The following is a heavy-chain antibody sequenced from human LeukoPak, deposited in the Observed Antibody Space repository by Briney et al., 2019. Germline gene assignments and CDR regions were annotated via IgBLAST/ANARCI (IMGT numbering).Heavy chain of an antibody. CDR3: AKDNEGGGYSGFDFGDLDY. J-gene: IGHJ4*02. Sequence: GGSLRLSCAASGFTFRSYSMNWVRQAPGKGLEWVAAISGSGGSTYYADSVKGRFTISRDNSKSILYLQMHSLRVEDTAVYYCAKDNEGGGYSGFDFGDLDYWGQGTLATVSS. V-gene: IGHV3-23*01. CDR1: GFTFRSYS. CDR2: ISGSGGST. D-gene: IGHD5-12*01.